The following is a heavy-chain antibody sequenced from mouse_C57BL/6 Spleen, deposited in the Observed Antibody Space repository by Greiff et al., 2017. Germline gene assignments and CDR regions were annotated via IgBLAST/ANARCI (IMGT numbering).Heavy chain of an antibody. V-gene: IGHV5-6*02. CDR2: ISSGGSYT. CDR3: ASIYYDYDDAMDY. CDR1: GFTFSSYG. J-gene: IGHJ4*01. D-gene: IGHD2-4*01. Sequence: VMLVASGGDLVKPGGSLKLSCAASGFTFSSYGMSWVRQTPDTRLEWVATISSGGSYTYYPDSVKGRFTISRDHATNTLYLTMSSLKSEDTAMYCCASIYYDYDDAMDYWGQGTSVTVSS.